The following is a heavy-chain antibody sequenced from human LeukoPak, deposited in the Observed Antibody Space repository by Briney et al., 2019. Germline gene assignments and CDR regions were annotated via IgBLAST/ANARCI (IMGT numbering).Heavy chain of an antibody. J-gene: IGHJ4*02. CDR3: VRAPRTAANFDY. V-gene: IGHV3-30-3*01. Sequence: GGSLRLSCAASGFTFSSYAMHWVRQAPGKGLEWVAVISYDGSNKYYADSVKGRFTISRDNSKNTLYLQMNSLRVEDTAVYYCVRAPRTAANFDYWGQGTLVTVSS. D-gene: IGHD6-13*01. CDR2: ISYDGSNK. CDR1: GFTFSSYA.